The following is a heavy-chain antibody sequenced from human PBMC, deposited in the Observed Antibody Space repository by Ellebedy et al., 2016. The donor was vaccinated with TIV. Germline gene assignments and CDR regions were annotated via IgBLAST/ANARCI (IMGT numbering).Heavy chain of an antibody. CDR3: ARGILRGWFDP. CDR1: GASFSDSY. D-gene: IGHD2-15*01. Sequence: SETLSLXXAIYGASFSDSYSAWIRQPPGKGLEWIGEINHSGSTNYNPSLKSRVTISVDTSKNQFSLKLSSVTAADTAVYYCARGILRGWFDPWGQGTLVTVSS. CDR2: INHSGST. V-gene: IGHV4-34*01. J-gene: IGHJ5*02.